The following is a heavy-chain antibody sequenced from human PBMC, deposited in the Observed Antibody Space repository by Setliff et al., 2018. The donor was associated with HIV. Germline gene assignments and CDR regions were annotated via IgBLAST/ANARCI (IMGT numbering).Heavy chain of an antibody. D-gene: IGHD2-15*01. J-gene: IGHJ4*02. CDR3: ARDPPVVVRHLFDL. V-gene: IGHV1-18*01. CDR2: ISTYGGST. Sequence: ASVKVSCKASGSTSSTDAISWVRQAPGQGLEWMGWISTYGGSTNYAQKFQGRVTMTTDTSTSTASMELRSLTSDDTAVYYCARDPPVVVRHLFDLWGQGTLVTVSS. CDR1: GSTSSTDA.